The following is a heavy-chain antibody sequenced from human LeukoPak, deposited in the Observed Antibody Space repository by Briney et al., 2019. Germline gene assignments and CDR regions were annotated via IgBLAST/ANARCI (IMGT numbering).Heavy chain of an antibody. CDR3: ARDSTVAGRVY. CDR2: IYYSGST. CDR1: GGSISSSSYY. V-gene: IGHV4-39*06. D-gene: IGHD6-19*01. Sequence: SETLSLTCTVSGGSISSSSYYWGWIRQPPGKGLEWIGSIYYSGSTYYNPSLKSRVTISVDTSKNQFTLKLSSVTAADTAVYYCARDSTVAGRVYWGQGTLVTVSS. J-gene: IGHJ4*02.